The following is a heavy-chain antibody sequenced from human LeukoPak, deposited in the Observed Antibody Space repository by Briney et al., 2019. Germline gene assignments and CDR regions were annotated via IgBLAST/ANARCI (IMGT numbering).Heavy chain of an antibody. CDR1: GGSMSRYY. Sequence: SETLSLTCTVSGGSMSRYYWSWIRQPPGKGLEWIGYIYYSGSTNYNPSLKSRVTISVDTSKNQFSLKLSSVTAADTAVYYCARQEMMADAFDIWGQGTMVTVSS. D-gene: IGHD5-24*01. V-gene: IGHV4-59*01. CDR3: ARQEMMADAFDI. CDR2: IYYSGST. J-gene: IGHJ3*02.